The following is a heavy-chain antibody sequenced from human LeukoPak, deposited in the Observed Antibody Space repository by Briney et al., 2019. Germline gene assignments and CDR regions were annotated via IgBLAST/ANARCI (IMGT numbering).Heavy chain of an antibody. D-gene: IGHD3-9*01. V-gene: IGHV3-30*04. CDR3: AGSILTGSSDAFDI. CDR1: GFTFSSYA. Sequence: PGGSLRLSCAASGFTFSSYAMHWVRQAPGKGLEGVAVISYDGSNKHYADSVEGRFTISRDNSKNTLYLQMNSLRAEDTAVYYCAGSILTGSSDAFDIWGQGTMVTVSS. CDR2: ISYDGSNK. J-gene: IGHJ3*02.